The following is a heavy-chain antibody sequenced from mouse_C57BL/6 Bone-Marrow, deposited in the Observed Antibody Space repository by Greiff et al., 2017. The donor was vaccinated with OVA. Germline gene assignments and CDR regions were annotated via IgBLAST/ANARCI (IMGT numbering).Heavy chain of an antibody. CDR2: IYPGSGCT. J-gene: IGHJ1*03. CDR1: GYTFPSYW. Sequence: VQLQQPGAELVKPGASVKLSCKASGYTFPSYWITWVQQRPGQGLEWIGDIYPGSGCTNYNEKLKSKATMTVDTSSSTAYMQLSSLTSEDSAVYDCARADSDGWRVRYFDVWGTGTTVTVSS. D-gene: IGHD1-1*01. V-gene: IGHV1-55*01. CDR3: ARADSDGWRVRYFDV.